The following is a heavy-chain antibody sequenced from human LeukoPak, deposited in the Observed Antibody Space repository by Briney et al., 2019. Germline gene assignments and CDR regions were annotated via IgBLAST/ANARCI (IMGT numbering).Heavy chain of an antibody. D-gene: IGHD6-19*01. CDR3: AREIAVTGLDY. CDR2: IWYDGSNK. J-gene: IGHJ4*02. V-gene: IGHV3-33*01. CDR1: GFTFSSYG. Sequence: PGRSLRLSCAASGFTFSSYGMHWVRQAPGKGLEWVAVIWYDGSNKYYADSVKGRFTISRGNSKNTLYLQMNSLRAEDTAVYYCAREIAVTGLDYWGQGTLVTVSS.